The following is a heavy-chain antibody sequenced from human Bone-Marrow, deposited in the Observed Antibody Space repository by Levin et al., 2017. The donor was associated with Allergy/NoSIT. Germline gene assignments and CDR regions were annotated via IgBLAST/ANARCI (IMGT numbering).Heavy chain of an antibody. J-gene: IGHJ4*02. CDR3: ARDVSRGSLEN. CDR1: GFTFSRHG. D-gene: IGHD2-15*01. Sequence: GGSLRLSCAASGFTFSRHGFHWVRQAPGKGLEWVALIWFDGSKKWYADSVKGRFTISRDDSMNTLFLQMNSLRDDDTATYYCARDVSRGSLENGGQGTLVTVSS. V-gene: IGHV3-33*01. CDR2: IWFDGSKK.